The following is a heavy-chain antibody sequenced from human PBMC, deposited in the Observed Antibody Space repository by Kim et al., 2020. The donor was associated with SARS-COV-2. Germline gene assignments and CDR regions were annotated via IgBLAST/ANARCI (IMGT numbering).Heavy chain of an antibody. V-gene: IGHV3-21*01. J-gene: IGHJ6*02. D-gene: IGHD4-17*01. CDR1: GFTFSSYS. Sequence: GGSLRLSCAASGFTFSSYSMNWVRQAPGKGLEWVSSISSSSSYIYYADSVKGRFTISRDNAKNSLYLQMNSLRAEDTAVYYCARDRVTTWTIPYYYYGMDVWGQGTTLTVSS. CDR2: ISSSSSYI. CDR3: ARDRVTTWTIPYYYYGMDV.